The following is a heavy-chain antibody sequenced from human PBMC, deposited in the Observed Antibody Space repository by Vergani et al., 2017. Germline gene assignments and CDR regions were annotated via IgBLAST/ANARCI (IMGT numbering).Heavy chain of an antibody. CDR2: ISSSSGYI. Sequence: EVQLVESGGGLVKPGGSLRLSCAASGFTFSSYSMNWVRQAPGKGLEWVSSISSSSGYIYYADSVKGRFTISRDNAKNSLYLQMNSLRAEDTAVYYCARVQSYCSSTSCYYWYFDLWGRGTLVTVSS. CDR3: ARVQSYCSSTSCYYWYFDL. V-gene: IGHV3-21*01. D-gene: IGHD2-2*01. CDR1: GFTFSSYS. J-gene: IGHJ2*01.